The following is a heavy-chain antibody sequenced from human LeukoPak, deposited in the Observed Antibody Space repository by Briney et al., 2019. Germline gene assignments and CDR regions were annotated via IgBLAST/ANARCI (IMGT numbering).Heavy chain of an antibody. J-gene: IGHJ4*02. CDR1: GYTFTRYG. CDR2: ISAYKGNT. V-gene: IGHV1-18*01. D-gene: IGHD1-26*01. CDR3: ARERWDSGSYLRGPAIDH. Sequence: ASVKVSCKASGYTFTRYGISWVRQAPGQGLEWMGWISAYKGNTNYAQKLQGRVTMTTDTSTSTAYMELSSLRSEDTAVYYCARERWDSGSYLRGPAIDHWGQGTLVTVSS.